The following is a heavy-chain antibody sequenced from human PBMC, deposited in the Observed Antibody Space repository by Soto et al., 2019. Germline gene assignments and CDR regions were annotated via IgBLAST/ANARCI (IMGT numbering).Heavy chain of an antibody. CDR3: AKELMATAGSRLTSDQKYYGMDF. CDR2: IIGSGDRT. CDR1: GFSFISYA. V-gene: IGHV3-23*01. Sequence: GGSLRLSCSASGFSFISYAMTWVRQAPGKGLEWVSLIIGSGDRTYYADSVRGRFTISRDTSKNALYLHMNSLRAEDTAVYYCAKELMATAGSRLTSDQKYYGMDFWGQGTKVTFYS. D-gene: IGHD6-13*01. J-gene: IGHJ6*02.